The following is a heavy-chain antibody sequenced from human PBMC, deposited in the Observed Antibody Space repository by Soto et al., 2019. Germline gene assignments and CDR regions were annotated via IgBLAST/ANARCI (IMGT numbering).Heavy chain of an antibody. CDR2: IWYDGSNK. CDR3: ARDSRYYDFWSGYYDNWFDP. V-gene: IGHV3-33*01. CDR1: GFTFSSYG. J-gene: IGHJ5*02. D-gene: IGHD3-3*01. Sequence: QVQLVESGGGVVQPGRSLRLSCAASGFTFSSYGMHWVRQAPGKGLEWVAVIWYDGSNKYYADSVKGRFTISRDNSKNTLYLQMNSLRDEDTAVYYCARDSRYYDFWSGYYDNWFDPWGQGTLVTVSS.